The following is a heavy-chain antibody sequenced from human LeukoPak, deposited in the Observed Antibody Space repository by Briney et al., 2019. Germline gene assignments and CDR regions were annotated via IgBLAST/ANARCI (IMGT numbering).Heavy chain of an antibody. D-gene: IGHD5-12*01. Sequence: GGSLRLSCAASGFTFSSYGMHWVRQAPGKGLEWVAFIRYDGSNKYYADSVKGRFTISRDNSKNTLYLQMNSLRAEDTAVYYCAKDGREWPRSLDYWGQGTLVTVSS. CDR2: IRYDGSNK. CDR1: GFTFSSYG. J-gene: IGHJ4*02. CDR3: AKDGREWPRSLDY. V-gene: IGHV3-30*02.